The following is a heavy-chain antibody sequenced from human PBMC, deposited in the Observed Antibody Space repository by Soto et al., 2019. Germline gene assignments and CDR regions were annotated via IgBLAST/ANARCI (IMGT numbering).Heavy chain of an antibody. Sequence: GGSLRLSCAASGFTFISYAMSWVRQAPGKGLEWVSAISGSGGSTYYADSVKGRVTISRDNSKNTLYLKMNSLRAEDTAVYYCAKDKIEIVGGPCALAVGDYWGQGTLVTVSS. CDR3: AKDKIEIVGGPCALAVGDY. CDR2: ISGSGGST. CDR1: GFTFISYA. D-gene: IGHD2-21*01. V-gene: IGHV3-23*01. J-gene: IGHJ4*02.